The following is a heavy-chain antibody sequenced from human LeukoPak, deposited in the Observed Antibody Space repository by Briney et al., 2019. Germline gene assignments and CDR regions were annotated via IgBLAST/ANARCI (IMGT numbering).Heavy chain of an antibody. V-gene: IGHV1-2*06. CDR3: ASGMQPDGDY. Sequence: ASVKVSCKASGYTFTGYYMHWVRLAPGQGLEWMGRFNPNSGGTNSAQKFQGRVTITRSTSISAASMELRRLRFDATAMSLCASGMQPDGDYWGQGTLVTVSS. D-gene: IGHD1-14*01. CDR2: FNPNSGGT. J-gene: IGHJ4*02. CDR1: GYTFTGYY.